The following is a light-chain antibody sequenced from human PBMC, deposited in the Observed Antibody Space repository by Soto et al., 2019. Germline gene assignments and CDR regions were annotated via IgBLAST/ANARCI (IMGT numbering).Light chain of an antibody. J-gene: IGKJ3*01. CDR1: QSVSVN. Sequence: EIVMTQSPATLSGSPGERATLSCRTSQSVSVNLAWYQQKPGQAPTLLIYGASITATGIPARFSGSRSATAFSLTITSLQSEDFAVYYCHQYNNWPSSFGPGTKVQIK. CDR2: GAS. CDR3: HQYNNWPSS. V-gene: IGKV3-15*01.